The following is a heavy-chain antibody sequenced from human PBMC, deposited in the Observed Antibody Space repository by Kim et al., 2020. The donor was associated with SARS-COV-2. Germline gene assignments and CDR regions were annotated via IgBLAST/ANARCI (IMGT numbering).Heavy chain of an antibody. Sequence: TNYAQKFQERVTITRDMSTSTAYMELSSLRSEDTAVYYCAARSATYYFDYWGQGTLVTVSS. CDR2: T. CDR3: AARSATYYFDY. D-gene: IGHD2-15*01. V-gene: IGHV1-58*01. J-gene: IGHJ4*02.